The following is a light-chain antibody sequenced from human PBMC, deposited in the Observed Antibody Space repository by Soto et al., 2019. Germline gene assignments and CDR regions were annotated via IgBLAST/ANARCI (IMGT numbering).Light chain of an antibody. J-gene: IGLJ2*01. V-gene: IGLV2-14*01. Sequence: QSALTQPASVSGSPGQSITLSCTGTSSDVGGYNYVSWYQQHPGKAPKLIIYEVSNRPSGASNRFSGSKSGNTASLAISGLQAEDEADYYCSSYTTSSTLVLFGGGTKVTVL. CDR3: SSYTTSSTLVL. CDR1: SSDVGGYNY. CDR2: EVS.